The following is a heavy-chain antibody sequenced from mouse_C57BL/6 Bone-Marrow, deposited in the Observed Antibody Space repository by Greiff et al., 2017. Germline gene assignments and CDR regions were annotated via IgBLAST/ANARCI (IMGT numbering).Heavy chain of an antibody. V-gene: IGHV1-81*01. CDR2: IYPRSGNT. J-gene: IGHJ3*01. CDR1: GYTFTSYG. D-gene: IGHD2-4*01. CDR3: ARGYDYDGFAY. Sequence: QVQLQQSGAELARPGASVKLSCKASGYTFTSYGISWVKQRTGQGLEWIGEIYPRSGNTYYNDKFKGKATLTADKSSSTGYIELRSLTSEDSAVYFCARGYDYDGFAYWGQGTLVTVSA.